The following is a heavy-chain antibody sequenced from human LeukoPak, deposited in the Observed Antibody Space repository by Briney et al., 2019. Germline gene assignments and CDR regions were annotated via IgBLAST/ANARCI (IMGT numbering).Heavy chain of an antibody. CDR1: GFTFDRFT. CDR3: ARGRGLPGPLDY. CDR2: ISSSSSHI. Sequence: PGGSLRLSCAASGFTFDRFTIHWVRQTPGKGLEWVSSISSSSSHIYYADSVKGRFTISRDNAKNSLYLQMNSLRAEDTAVYYCARGRGLPGPLDYWGQGTLVTVSS. D-gene: IGHD3-10*01. V-gene: IGHV3-21*01. J-gene: IGHJ4*02.